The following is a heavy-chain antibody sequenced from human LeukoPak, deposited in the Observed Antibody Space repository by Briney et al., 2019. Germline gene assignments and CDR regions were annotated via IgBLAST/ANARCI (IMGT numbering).Heavy chain of an antibody. CDR1: GGSISPYY. Sequence: SETLSLTRTVSGGSISPYYWSWIRQPPGKGLEWIGYVYYSGSTNYNPSLKSRVTISVDTSKSQFSLKLTSVTAADTAVYYCARGGGSGRGNWFDPWGQGSLVIVSS. V-gene: IGHV4-59*01. D-gene: IGHD3-10*01. J-gene: IGHJ5*02. CDR3: ARGGGSGRGNWFDP. CDR2: VYYSGST.